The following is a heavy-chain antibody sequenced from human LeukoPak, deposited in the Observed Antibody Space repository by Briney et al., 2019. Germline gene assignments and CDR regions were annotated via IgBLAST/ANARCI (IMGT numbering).Heavy chain of an antibody. J-gene: IGHJ6*03. CDR2: ISAYNGNT. CDR3: ARDLYYDFWSGYYSPHYYYYYMDV. D-gene: IGHD3-3*01. V-gene: IGHV1-18*01. CDR1: GYTFTSYG. Sequence: AAVKVSCKASGYTFTSYGISWVRQTPGQGLEWMEWISAYNGNTNYAQKLQGRVTMTTDTSTSTAYMELRSLRSDDTAVYYCARDLYYDFWSGYYSPHYYYYYMDVWGKGTTVTVSS.